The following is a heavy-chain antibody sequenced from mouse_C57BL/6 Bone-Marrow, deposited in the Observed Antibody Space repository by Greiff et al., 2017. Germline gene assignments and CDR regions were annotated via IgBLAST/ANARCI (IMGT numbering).Heavy chain of an antibody. CDR1: GYTFTSYW. CDR3: ARSRGHWYFDV. V-gene: IGHV1-7*01. J-gene: IGHJ1*03. CDR2: INPSSGYT. Sequence: QVQLQQSGAELAKPGASVKLSCKASGYTFTSYWMHWVKQRPGKGLEWIGYINPSSGYTKYNEKFKDKATLTADKSSSTAYMQLSSLTYEDSAVYYGARSRGHWYFDVWGTGTTVTVSS.